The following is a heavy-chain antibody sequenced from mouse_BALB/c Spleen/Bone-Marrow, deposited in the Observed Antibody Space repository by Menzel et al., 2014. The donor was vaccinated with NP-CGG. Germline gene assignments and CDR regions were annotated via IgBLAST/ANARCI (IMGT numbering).Heavy chain of an antibody. J-gene: IGHJ2*01. CDR2: IRNKANGYTT. Sequence: EVHLVESGGGLVQPGGSLRLSCATSGFTFTDYYMNWVRQPPGKALEWLGFIRNKANGYTTEYSASVKRRFTISRDNSQNILYLQMNALRADDSATYCCARDKGRVFCYYWGQCTTLTVSS. V-gene: IGHV7-3*02. CDR3: ARDKGRVFCYY. CDR1: GFTFTDYY.